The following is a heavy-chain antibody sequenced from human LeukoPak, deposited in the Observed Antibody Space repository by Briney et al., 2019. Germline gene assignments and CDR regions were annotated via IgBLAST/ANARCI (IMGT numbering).Heavy chain of an antibody. CDR1: GGSISSDSYY. Sequence: SETLSLTCTVSGGSISSDSYYWAWIRQPPGKGLEWIGDIYYSGSIKYNPSLKSRVTMSVDTSKNQFSLKLSSVTVADTAIYYCARENPSGYYNRPIDYWGQGTLVTVSS. CDR2: IYYSGSI. D-gene: IGHD3-22*01. V-gene: IGHV4-61*01. J-gene: IGHJ4*02. CDR3: ARENPSGYYNRPIDY.